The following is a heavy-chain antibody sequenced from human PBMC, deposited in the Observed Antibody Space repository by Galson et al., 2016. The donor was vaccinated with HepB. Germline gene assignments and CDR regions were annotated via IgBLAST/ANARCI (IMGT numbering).Heavy chain of an antibody. CDR1: GSTFSTYS. CDR3: ARGGYDFWSGYAPSTNWFDP. V-gene: IGHV3-21*01. Sequence: SLRLSCAASGSTFSTYSMNWVRQAPGKGLEWVSSISSSSTYIYYADSVKGRFTISRDNAKNSLYLQMNSLRAEDTAVYYCARGGYDFWSGYAPSTNWFDPWGQGALVTVSS. CDR2: ISSSSTYI. D-gene: IGHD3-3*01. J-gene: IGHJ5*02.